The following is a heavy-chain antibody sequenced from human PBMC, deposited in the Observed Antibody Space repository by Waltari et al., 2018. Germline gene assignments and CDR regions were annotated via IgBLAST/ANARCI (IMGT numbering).Heavy chain of an antibody. CDR2: IYHSGST. CDR1: GYSISSGYY. CDR3: ASHLVGATHMFGY. D-gene: IGHD1-26*01. J-gene: IGHJ4*02. V-gene: IGHV4-38-2*01. Sequence: QVQLQESGPGLVKPSETLSLTCAVSGYSISSGYYWGWIRQPPGKGLEWIGSIYHSGSTYYNPSLKSRVTISVDTSKNQFSLKLSSVTAADTAVYYCASHLVGATHMFGYWGQGTLVTVSS.